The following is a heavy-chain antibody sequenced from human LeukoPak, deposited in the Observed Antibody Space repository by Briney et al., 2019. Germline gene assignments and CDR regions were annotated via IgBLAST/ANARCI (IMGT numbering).Heavy chain of an antibody. V-gene: IGHV3-7*01. CDR3: AREAGELPGRFDY. D-gene: IGHD1-26*01. Sequence: PGGSLRLSCAASGFTFSSYWMSWVRQAPGKGLEWVANIKQDGSEKYYVDSVKGRFTISRDNAKNSLYLQMNSLRAEDTAVYYCAREAGELPGRFDYWGQGTLVTVSS. CDR1: GFTFSSYW. J-gene: IGHJ4*02. CDR2: IKQDGSEK.